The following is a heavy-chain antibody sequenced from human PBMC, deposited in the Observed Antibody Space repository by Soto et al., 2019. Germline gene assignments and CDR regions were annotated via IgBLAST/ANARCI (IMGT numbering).Heavy chain of an antibody. D-gene: IGHD3-10*01. CDR1: GGSFSSYY. CDR2: INHSGST. J-gene: IGHJ6*02. Sequence: QVQLQQWGAGLLKPSETLSLTCAVYGGSFSSYYWNWIRQPPGKGLEWIGEINHSGSTNYKPSLKSRVTISVDTSKKQFSLKLSSVTAADTAVYYCAGGRGVRGTVIATYYSYGVDVWGQGATGTVSS. V-gene: IGHV4-34*01. CDR3: AGGRGVRGTVIATYYSYGVDV.